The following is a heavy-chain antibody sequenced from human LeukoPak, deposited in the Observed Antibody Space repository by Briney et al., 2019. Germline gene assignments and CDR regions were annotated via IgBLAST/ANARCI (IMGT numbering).Heavy chain of an antibody. J-gene: IGHJ5*02. CDR3: ARGGGSIAARPFDP. CDR2: INPNSGGT. Sequence: ASVKVSCKASGYTFTGYYMHWVRQAPGRGLEWMGWINPNSGGTNYAQKFQGRVTMTRDTSISTAYMELSRLRSDDTAVYYCARGGGSIAARPFDPWGQGTLVTVSS. CDR1: GYTFTGYY. D-gene: IGHD6-6*01. V-gene: IGHV1-2*02.